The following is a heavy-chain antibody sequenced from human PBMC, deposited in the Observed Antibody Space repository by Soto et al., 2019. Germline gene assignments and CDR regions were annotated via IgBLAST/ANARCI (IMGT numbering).Heavy chain of an antibody. V-gene: IGHV4-4*07. CDR2: LYTRGTT. Sequence: ASETLCLTCSFSVASISNFYWSWIRQSAGKGLEWIGRLYTRGTTDYNPSLKSRVTMSIDTSKKRVSLSLTSVTAADTAVYYCAKGGPYYFDSWGQGIVVTVSS. CDR3: AKGGPYYFDS. CDR1: VASISNFY. J-gene: IGHJ4*02. D-gene: IGHD3-16*01.